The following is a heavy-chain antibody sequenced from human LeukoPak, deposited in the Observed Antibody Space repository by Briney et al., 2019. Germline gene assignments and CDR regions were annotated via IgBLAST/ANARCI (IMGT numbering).Heavy chain of an antibody. D-gene: IGHD7-27*01. CDR2: VSAYNGNT. CDR3: ARGDGRNWGYRDHAFDI. Sequence: VASVKVSCKASGYTFTSYGISWVRQAPGQGLEWMGWVSAYNGNTNYAQKLQGRVTMTTDTSTSTAYMELRSLRSDDTAVYYCARGDGRNWGYRDHAFDIWGQGTMVTVSS. J-gene: IGHJ3*02. V-gene: IGHV1-18*01. CDR1: GYTFTSYG.